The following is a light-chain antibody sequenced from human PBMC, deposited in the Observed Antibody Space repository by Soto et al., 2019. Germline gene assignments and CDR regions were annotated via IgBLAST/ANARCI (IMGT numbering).Light chain of an antibody. J-gene: IGKJ1*01. V-gene: IGKV1-5*01. CDR2: DVS. CDR1: QNVSTS. CDR3: QQYDYFRT. Sequence: DIQLTQSPSTLSASVGDSVTISCRASQNVSTSLAWYQYKPGRAPKLLIFDVSNLESGVPSRFSGSGSGTEFTLTISSLHSDDFATYYCQQYDYFRTFGRGTKVDI.